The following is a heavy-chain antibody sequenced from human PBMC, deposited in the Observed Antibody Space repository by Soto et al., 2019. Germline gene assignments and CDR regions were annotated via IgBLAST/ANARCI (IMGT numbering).Heavy chain of an antibody. Sequence: GGSLRLSCAASGFTFSISAMNWVRQTPGKGLEWVAVIGGGGGGIFYADSVKGRFTISRDNSKTTLYLQMSSLRAEDTAVYYCAKDYRLVGDWTYGMDVWGQGTTVTVSS. D-gene: IGHD1-26*01. J-gene: IGHJ6*02. V-gene: IGHV3-23*01. CDR1: GFTFSISA. CDR3: AKDYRLVGDWTYGMDV. CDR2: IGGGGGGI.